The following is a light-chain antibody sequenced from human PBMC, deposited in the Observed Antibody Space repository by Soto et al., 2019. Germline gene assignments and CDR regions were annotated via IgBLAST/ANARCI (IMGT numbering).Light chain of an antibody. CDR2: DAS. V-gene: IGKV1-39*01. J-gene: IGKJ1*01. Sequence: DIQMTQSPSSLSASVGDRVTITCRAGQTITKYLNWYQQKPGRAPKLLIYDASNLQTGVPSRFSGSGSGTEFTLTISSLQSEDFATYYCQQSHTTPLTFGQGTRVEIK. CDR1: QTITKY. CDR3: QQSHTTPLT.